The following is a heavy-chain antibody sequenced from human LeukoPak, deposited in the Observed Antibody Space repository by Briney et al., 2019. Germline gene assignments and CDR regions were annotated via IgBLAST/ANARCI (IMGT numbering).Heavy chain of an antibody. Sequence: PSETLSLTCTVSGGSISSYHWSWIRQPPGKGLEWIGYIYYSGSTNYNPSLKSRVTISVDTSKNQFSLKLSSVTAADTAVYYCAREPSYYDILTGYHGYDAFDIWGQGTMVTVSS. J-gene: IGHJ3*02. CDR1: GGSISSYH. CDR2: IYYSGST. D-gene: IGHD3-9*01. CDR3: AREPSYYDILTGYHGYDAFDI. V-gene: IGHV4-59*01.